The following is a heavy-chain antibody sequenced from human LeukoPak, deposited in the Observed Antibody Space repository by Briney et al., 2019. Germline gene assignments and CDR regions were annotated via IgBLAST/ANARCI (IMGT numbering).Heavy chain of an antibody. CDR2: IYSDGST. V-gene: IGHV3-53*01. D-gene: IGHD2-8*01. CDR3: ANGNRCTSPNCLGYYYFYMDV. J-gene: IGHJ6*03. CDR1: EFTVSSNY. Sequence: PGGSLRLSCAASEFTVSSNYMSWVRQAPGKGLEWVSVIYSDGSTYYADSVKGRFAISRDNSKNTLYLQMNSLRAEDTAVYYCANGNRCTSPNCLGYYYFYMDVWGKGTTVTVSS.